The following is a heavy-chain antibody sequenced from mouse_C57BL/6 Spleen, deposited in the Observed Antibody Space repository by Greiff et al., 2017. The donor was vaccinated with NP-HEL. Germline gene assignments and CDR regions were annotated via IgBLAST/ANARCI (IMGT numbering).Heavy chain of an antibody. Sequence: EVKLVESGGGLVKPGGSLKLSCAASGFTFSSYTMSWVRQTPEKRLEWVATISGGGGNTYYPDSVKGRFTISRDNAKNTLYLQMSSLRSEDTALYYCARQTYYVFDYWGQGTTLTVSS. V-gene: IGHV5-9*01. CDR3: ARQTYYVFDY. CDR2: ISGGGGNT. D-gene: IGHD1-1*01. CDR1: GFTFSSYT. J-gene: IGHJ2*01.